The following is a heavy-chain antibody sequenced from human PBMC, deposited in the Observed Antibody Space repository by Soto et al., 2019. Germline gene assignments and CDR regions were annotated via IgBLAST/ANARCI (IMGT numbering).Heavy chain of an antibody. D-gene: IGHD6-6*01. CDR3: ARGLATLPVFAFDV. Sequence: QITVKGSGPTLVKPTQTLTLTCSLSGISLSTSGVGLGWIRQTPGKALEWLALIYWNDDKHYTPSLKSRLTIAMDTSKNQAVLTMTNMDPVDTATYYCARGLATLPVFAFDVWGQGTVVTVSS. CDR2: IYWNDDK. J-gene: IGHJ3*01. V-gene: IGHV2-5*01. CDR1: GISLSTSGVG.